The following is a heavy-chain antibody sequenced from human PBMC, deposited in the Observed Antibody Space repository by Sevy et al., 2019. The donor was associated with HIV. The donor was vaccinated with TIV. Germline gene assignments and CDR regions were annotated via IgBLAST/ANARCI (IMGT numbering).Heavy chain of an antibody. D-gene: IGHD3-10*01. CDR3: VRAGAFGTYDS. V-gene: IGHV3-7*01. Sequence: GGSLRLSCAASGFNFNKYGMRWVRQAPGKGLVYVASIKGDGSEKYYMDSVKGRFTISRDNAENSVYLQMNSLRAEDTAVYHCVRAGAFGTYDSWGQGTLVTVSS. CDR1: GFNFNKYG. J-gene: IGHJ4*02. CDR2: IKGDGSEK.